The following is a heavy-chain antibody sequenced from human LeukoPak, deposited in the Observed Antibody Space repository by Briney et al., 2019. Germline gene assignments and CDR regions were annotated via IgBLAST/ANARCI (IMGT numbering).Heavy chain of an antibody. V-gene: IGHV3-21*01. CDR2: ISSSSSYI. CDR1: GFTFSSYS. CDR3: ARDSKGGQGSSWYYFDY. J-gene: IGHJ4*02. D-gene: IGHD6-13*01. Sequence: GGSLRLSCAASGFTFSSYSMNWVRQAPGKGLEWVSSISSSSSYIYYADPMKGRFTISRDNAKNSLYLQMNSLRAEDTAVYYCARDSKGGQGSSWYYFDYWGQGTLVTVSS.